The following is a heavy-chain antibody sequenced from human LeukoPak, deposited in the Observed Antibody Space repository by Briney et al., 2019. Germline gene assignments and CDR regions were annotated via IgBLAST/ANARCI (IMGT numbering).Heavy chain of an antibody. CDR1: GFSFSSYS. V-gene: IGHV3-48*02. CDR2: ISSTSSTI. J-gene: IGHJ4*02. Sequence: GGSLRLSCAASGFSFSSYSMNWVRQAPGKGLEWVSYISSTSSTIYYADSVKGRFTISRDNPKNSLFLQMNSLRDEDTAVYYCARVDIVVVPAALDYWGQGTLVTVSS. D-gene: IGHD2-2*01. CDR3: ARVDIVVVPAALDY.